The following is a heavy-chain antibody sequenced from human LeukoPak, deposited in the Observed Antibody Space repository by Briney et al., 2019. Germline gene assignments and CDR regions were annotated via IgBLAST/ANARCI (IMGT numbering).Heavy chain of an antibody. CDR3: AAKGYSYGNNAFDI. Sequence: GGSLRLSCAASGFTFSSCGMHWVRQAPGKGLEWVAVISYDGSNKFYADSVTGRFTISRDNSKNTLHLQMNSLRAEDTAVYYCAAKGYSYGNNAFDIWGQGTMVTVSS. CDR2: ISYDGSNK. J-gene: IGHJ3*02. V-gene: IGHV3-30*03. D-gene: IGHD5-18*01. CDR1: GFTFSSCG.